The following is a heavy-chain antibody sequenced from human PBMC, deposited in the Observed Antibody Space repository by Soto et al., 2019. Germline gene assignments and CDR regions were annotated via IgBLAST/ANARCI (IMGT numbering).Heavy chain of an antibody. J-gene: IGHJ4*02. CDR1: GFTFSSYA. D-gene: IGHD3-22*01. V-gene: IGHV3-23*01. CDR3: AKVDWYDSSGSLVDY. Sequence: PGGSLRLSCAASGFTFSSYAMSWVRQAPGKGLEWVSAISGSGGSTYYADSVKGRFTISRDNSKNTLYLQMNSLRAEDTAVYYCAKVDWYDSSGSLVDYWGQGTLVTVSS. CDR2: ISGSGGST.